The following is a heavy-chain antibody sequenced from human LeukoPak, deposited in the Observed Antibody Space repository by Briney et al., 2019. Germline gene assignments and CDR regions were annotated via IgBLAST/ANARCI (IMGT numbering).Heavy chain of an antibody. CDR1: GGSISSYY. CDR3: ARVGGSGWYYDY. J-gene: IGHJ4*02. V-gene: IGHV4-59*01. D-gene: IGHD6-19*01. CDR2: IYYSGST. Sequence: PSETLSLTCTVSGGSISSYYWSWIRQPPGKGLEWIGYIYYSGSTNYNPSLKSRVTISVDTSKNQFSLKLSSVTAADTAVYYCARVGGSGWYYDYWGQGTLVTVSS.